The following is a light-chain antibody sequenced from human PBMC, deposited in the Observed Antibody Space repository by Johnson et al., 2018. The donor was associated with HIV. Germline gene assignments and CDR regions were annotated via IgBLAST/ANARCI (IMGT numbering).Light chain of an antibody. J-gene: IGLJ1*01. CDR3: AAWDDSLNGPYV. Sequence: QSALTQPPSVSAAPGQKVTISCSGSSSNIGNNYVSWYQQLPGTAPTLLIYSNNQRPSGVPDRFSGSKSGTSASLAIRGLPSEDEVDYYCAAWDDSLNGPYVFGTGTKVTVL. CDR1: SSNIGNNY. V-gene: IGLV1-47*02. CDR2: SNN.